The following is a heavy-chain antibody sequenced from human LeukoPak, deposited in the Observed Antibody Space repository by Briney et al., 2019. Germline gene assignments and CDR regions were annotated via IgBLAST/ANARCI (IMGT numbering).Heavy chain of an antibody. Sequence: ASVKVSCKTSGYTFTSYDINWVRQATGHGLEWMGWMNPNSGNTGYTQKFQGRVTMTRNNSISTAYMELSSRRFEDTAVYYCARGRGGSSGYRRLDYWGQGTRVSV. D-gene: IGHD5-12*01. V-gene: IGHV1-8*01. J-gene: IGHJ4*02. CDR2: MNPNSGNT. CDR3: ARGRGGSSGYRRLDY. CDR1: GYTFTSYD.